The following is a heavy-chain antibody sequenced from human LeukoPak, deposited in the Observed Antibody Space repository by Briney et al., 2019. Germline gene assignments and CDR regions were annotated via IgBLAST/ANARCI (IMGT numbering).Heavy chain of an antibody. Sequence: PGASVKVSCKASGYTFTGYYMHWVRQAPGQGLEWMGWINPNSGGTNYAQKFQGRVTMTRDTSISTAYMELSRLRSDDTAVYYCARALITGTTSAFDIWGQGTMVTVSS. CDR3: ARALITGTTSAFDI. D-gene: IGHD1-20*01. J-gene: IGHJ3*02. V-gene: IGHV1-2*02. CDR2: INPNSGGT. CDR1: GYTFTGYY.